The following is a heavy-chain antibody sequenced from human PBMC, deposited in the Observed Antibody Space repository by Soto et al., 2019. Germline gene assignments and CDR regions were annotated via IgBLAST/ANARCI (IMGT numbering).Heavy chain of an antibody. J-gene: IGHJ6*02. CDR2: LYSDFTT. D-gene: IGHD4-4*01. CDR3: ARQEVTESDYYGLDV. Sequence: EVQLVETGGGLIQPGGSLRLSCAASGFTVSTNYMTWVRQAPGKGLEWVSILYSDFTTYYADSVKGRFTSSRDNSKNMVYLQMDSLRAEDTAVYYCARQEVTESDYYGLDVWGQGTTVTVSS. V-gene: IGHV3-53*02. CDR1: GFTVSTNY.